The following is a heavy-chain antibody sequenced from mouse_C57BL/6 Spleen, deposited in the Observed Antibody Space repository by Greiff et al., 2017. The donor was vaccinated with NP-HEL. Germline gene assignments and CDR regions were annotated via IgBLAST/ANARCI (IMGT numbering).Heavy chain of an antibody. Sequence: EVQLQESGGGLVQPGGSMKLSCVASGFTFSNYWMNWVRQSPEKGLEWVAQIRLKSDNYATHYAESVKGRFTISRDDSKSSVYLQMNNLRAEDTGIYYCVDGTEGYWGQGTTLTVSS. CDR2: IRLKSDNYAT. CDR3: VDGTEGY. J-gene: IGHJ2*01. D-gene: IGHD2-3*01. CDR1: GFTFSNYW. V-gene: IGHV6-3*01.